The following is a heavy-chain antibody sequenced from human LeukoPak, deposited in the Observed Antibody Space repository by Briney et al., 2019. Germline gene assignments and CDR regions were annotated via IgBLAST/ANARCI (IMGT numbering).Heavy chain of an antibody. D-gene: IGHD6-6*01. CDR1: GGSISSYY. V-gene: IGHV4-4*07. Sequence: SETLSLTCTVSGGSISSYYWSWIRQPAGKGLEWIGRIYTSGSTNYDPSLTSRVTISVDTSKNQFSLKLSSVTAADTAVYYCARPYSSSARGAFDIWGPGTVVAVSS. J-gene: IGHJ3*02. CDR3: ARPYSSSARGAFDI. CDR2: IYTSGST.